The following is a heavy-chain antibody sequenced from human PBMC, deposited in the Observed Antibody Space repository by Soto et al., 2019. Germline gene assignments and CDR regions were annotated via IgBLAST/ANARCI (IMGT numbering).Heavy chain of an antibody. CDR3: ARDPYCSGANCYPRVYYGMDV. CDR2: IYSVGST. J-gene: IGHJ6*02. D-gene: IGHD2-15*01. V-gene: IGHV3-53*01. CDR1: GFSVSRNY. Sequence: LRLSCEASGFSVSRNYMSWVRQATGKGLEWVSVIYSVGSTYYADSVKDRFTISRDTSKNTLYLQMNSLRPEDTAVYYCARDPYCSGANCYPRVYYGMDVWGQGTTVTVSS.